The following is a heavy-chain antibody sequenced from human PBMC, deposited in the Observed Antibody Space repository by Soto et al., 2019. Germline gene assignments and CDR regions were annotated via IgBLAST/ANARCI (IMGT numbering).Heavy chain of an antibody. Sequence: GSSVKGSFRAAGGGFTDALRWVRQAPGQGLEWMGGIIPIFGTTNYAQKFQGRVTITADESTKTAYMELSNLRSEDTAVYYCARLHSHGTYGMDVWGQGTTVTVSS. D-gene: IGHD5-18*01. CDR2: IIPIFGTT. CDR3: ARLHSHGTYGMDV. CDR1: GGGFTDA. J-gene: IGHJ6*02. V-gene: IGHV1-69*13.